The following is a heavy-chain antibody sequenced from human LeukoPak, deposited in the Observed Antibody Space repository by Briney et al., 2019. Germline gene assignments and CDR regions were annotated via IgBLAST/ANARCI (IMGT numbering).Heavy chain of an antibody. CDR2: IYYSGST. CDR3: ARTRSPGGAFDI. D-gene: IGHD3-10*01. V-gene: IGHV4-59*01. J-gene: IGHJ3*02. CDR1: GGSISSYY. Sequence: SETLSLTCTVSGGSISSYYWSWIRQPPGKGLEWIGYIYYSGSTNYNPSLKSRVTISVDTSKNQFSLKLSSVTAADTAAYYCARTRSPGGAFDIWGQGTMVTVSS.